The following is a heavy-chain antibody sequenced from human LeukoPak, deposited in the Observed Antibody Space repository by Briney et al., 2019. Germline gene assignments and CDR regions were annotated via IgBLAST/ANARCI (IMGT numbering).Heavy chain of an antibody. V-gene: IGHV3-30*02. CDR2: IRYDGSNK. J-gene: IGHJ6*03. D-gene: IGHD3-3*01. CDR3: AKAHPIFGEVIFQYLYMGV. Sequence: GGSLRLSCAASGFTFSSYGMHWVRQAPGKGLEWVAFIRYDGSNKYYADSVKGRFTISRDNSKNTLYLQMNSLRGEDTAVYYCAKAHPIFGEVIFQYLYMGVWGKGTTVTVSS. CDR1: GFTFSSYG.